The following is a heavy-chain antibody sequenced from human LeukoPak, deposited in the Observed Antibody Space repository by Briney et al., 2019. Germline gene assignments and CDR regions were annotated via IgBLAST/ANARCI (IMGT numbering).Heavy chain of an antibody. Sequence: GGSLRLSCAASGFTFSSYSMNWVRQAPGKGLEWVSSISSSNSYIYYADSVKGRFTISRDNAKNSLYLQMNSLRAEDTAVYYCARDRFLAAAGPLDYWGQGTLVTVSS. V-gene: IGHV3-21*01. CDR1: GFTFSSYS. CDR2: ISSSNSYI. J-gene: IGHJ4*02. D-gene: IGHD6-13*01. CDR3: ARDRFLAAAGPLDY.